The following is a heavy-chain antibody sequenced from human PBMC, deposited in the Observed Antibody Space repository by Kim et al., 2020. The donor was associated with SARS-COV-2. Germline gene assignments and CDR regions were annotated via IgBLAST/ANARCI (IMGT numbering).Heavy chain of an antibody. J-gene: IGHJ4*02. Sequence: LSLTCAASGFIFSDYDMQWVRQAPGKGLEWVALIWSTDTNKYYSDSVRGRFTISRDNSENILYLQMNNLGAEDTAVYYCAKVPRPAGGGYYFDYWGQGTLVTVSS. CDR3: AKVPRPAGGGYYFDY. V-gene: IGHV3-33*06. CDR2: IWSTDTNK. CDR1: GFIFSDYD. D-gene: IGHD3-16*01.